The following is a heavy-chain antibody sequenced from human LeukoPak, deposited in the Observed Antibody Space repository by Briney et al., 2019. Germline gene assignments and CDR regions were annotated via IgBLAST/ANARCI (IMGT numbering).Heavy chain of an antibody. V-gene: IGHV4-59*01. CDR2: IYYSGST. J-gene: IGHJ4*02. CDR1: GGSFSGYY. D-gene: IGHD6-19*01. Sequence: SETQSLTCAVYGGSFSGYYWSWIRQPPGKGLEWIGYIYYSGSTNYNPSLKSRVTISVDTSKNQFSLKLSSVTAADTAVYYCARVRAARGGIAVAYFDYWGQGTLVTVSS. CDR3: ARVRAARGGIAVAYFDY.